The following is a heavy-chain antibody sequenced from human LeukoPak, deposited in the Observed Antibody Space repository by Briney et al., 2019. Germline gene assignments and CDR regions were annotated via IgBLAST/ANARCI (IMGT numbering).Heavy chain of an antibody. D-gene: IGHD4-23*01. J-gene: IGHJ4*02. CDR3: ARERGGNSPFDS. CDR2: INPNSSVT. V-gene: IGHV1-2*02. Sequence: ASVKVSCKTSGYTFTGYYMHWVRQAPGQGLEWRGWINPNSSVTNYAQRFQGRVTMTRDTSISAAYMELRWLTSDETAVYYCARERGGNSPFDSWGQGTLVTVSS. CDR1: GYTFTGYY.